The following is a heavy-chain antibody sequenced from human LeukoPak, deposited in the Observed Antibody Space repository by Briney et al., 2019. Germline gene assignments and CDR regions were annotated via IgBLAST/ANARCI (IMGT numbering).Heavy chain of an antibody. V-gene: IGHV3-30*03. D-gene: IGHD1-26*01. CDR1: GFAFSSYG. CDR3: ARDRVGAMDY. J-gene: IGHJ4*02. Sequence: PGGSLRLSCAASGFAFSSYGIHWVRQAPGKGLEWVAVISYDGSNKYYADSVKGRFTISRDNSKNTLYLQMNSLRAEDTAVYYCARDRVGAMDYWGQGTLVTVSS. CDR2: ISYDGSNK.